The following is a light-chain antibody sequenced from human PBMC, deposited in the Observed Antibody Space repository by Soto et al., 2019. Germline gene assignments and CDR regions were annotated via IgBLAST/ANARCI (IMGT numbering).Light chain of an antibody. CDR1: QSVGKY. V-gene: IGKV3-20*01. CDR2: ASS. J-gene: IGKJ1*01. Sequence: EFVLTQSPDTLSLSPGERATLSCRASQSVGKYLVWYQQKPGQAPRLLIYASSTRATGTPDRFYGSGSGTDFTLTIYRLEPEDFAVYYCHQYGSSPQTFGQGTKVDIK. CDR3: HQYGSSPQT.